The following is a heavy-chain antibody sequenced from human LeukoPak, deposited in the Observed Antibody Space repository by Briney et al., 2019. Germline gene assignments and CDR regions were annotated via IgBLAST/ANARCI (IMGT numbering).Heavy chain of an antibody. CDR3: ATSHDSAGND. V-gene: IGHV3-7*01. D-gene: IGHD2-15*01. Sequence: GGSLRLSCAASGYSVSDKPMTWVRQAAGKGLEWVANIRHDGNAKNYVPSVRGRFTISRDNAKNSLYLQMNSLTVEDTAVYYYATSHDSAGNDWGQGTLVTVSS. CDR1: GYSVSDKP. CDR2: IRHDGNAK. J-gene: IGHJ4*02.